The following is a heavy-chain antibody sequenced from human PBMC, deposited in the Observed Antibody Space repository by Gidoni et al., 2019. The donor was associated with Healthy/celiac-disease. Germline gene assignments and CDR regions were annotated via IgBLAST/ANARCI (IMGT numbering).Heavy chain of an antibody. V-gene: IGHV3-30*18. Sequence: QVQLVESGGGVVQPGWSLRLSCAASAFAFIHSAMPWVRQVPGKGLEWLAVISYDGSNKYYADSVKGRFTIAIDKSKNTLYLQMNSLRADDTALYYCAKDSIPTMVRVVINYYYYMDVWGKGTTVTVSS. D-gene: IGHD3-10*01. CDR3: AKDSIPTMVRVVINYYYYMDV. CDR1: AFAFIHSA. CDR2: ISYDGSNK. J-gene: IGHJ6*03.